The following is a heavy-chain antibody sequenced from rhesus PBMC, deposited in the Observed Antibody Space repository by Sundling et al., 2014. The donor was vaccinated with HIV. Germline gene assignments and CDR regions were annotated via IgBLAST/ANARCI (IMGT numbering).Heavy chain of an antibody. Sequence: QLQLQESGPGLVKPSETLSVTCAVSGNSISSSYWSWIRQAPGKGLDWIGYIYGSGRSSSYNPSLKSRVTLSVDTSKNQFSLRLTSVTAADTAVYYCARWTSYNLWTGYLDYWGQGVLVTVSS. V-gene: IGHV4-169*01. CDR2: IYGSGRSS. J-gene: IGHJ4*01. CDR1: GNSISSSY. CDR3: ARWTSYNLWTGYLDY. D-gene: IGHD3-3*01.